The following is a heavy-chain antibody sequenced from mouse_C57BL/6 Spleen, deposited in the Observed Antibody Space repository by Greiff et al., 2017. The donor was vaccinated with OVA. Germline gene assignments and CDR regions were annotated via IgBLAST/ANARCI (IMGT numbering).Heavy chain of an antibody. CDR2: IYPRSGNT. V-gene: IGHV1-81*01. D-gene: IGHD2-5*01. Sequence: VQLQQSGAELARPGASVKLSCKASGYTFTSYGISWVKQRTGQGLEWIGEIYPRSGNTYYNEKFKGKATLTADKSSSTAYMELRSLTSEDSAVYFCARGDYSNYGDYAMDYWGQGTSVTVSS. CDR3: ARGDYSNYGDYAMDY. J-gene: IGHJ4*01. CDR1: GYTFTSYG.